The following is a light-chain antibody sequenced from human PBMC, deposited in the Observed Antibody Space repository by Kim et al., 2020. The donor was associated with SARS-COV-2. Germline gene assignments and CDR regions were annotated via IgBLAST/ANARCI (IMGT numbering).Light chain of an antibody. J-gene: IGLJ2*01. CDR2: TNN. CDR3: AAWDDSLNGVV. V-gene: IGLV1-44*01. CDR1: SSNIGSNT. Sequence: ELTQPPSASGTPGQRVTISCSGSSSNIGSNTVNWYQQLPGTAPKLVIHTNNQRPSGVPDRFSGSKSGTSASLAISGLQSEDEADYYCAAWDDSLNGVVFGGGTQLTVL.